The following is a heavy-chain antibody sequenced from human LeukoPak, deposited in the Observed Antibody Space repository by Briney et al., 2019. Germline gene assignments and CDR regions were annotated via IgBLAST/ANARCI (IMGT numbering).Heavy chain of an antibody. CDR3: AGLRYCSSTSCYGWFDP. CDR2: IYYSGST. V-gene: IGHV4-59*01. D-gene: IGHD2-2*01. J-gene: IGHJ5*02. Sequence: PSETLSLTCTVSGGSISSYYWSWIRQPPGKGLEWIWYIYYSGSTNYNPSLKSRVTISVDTSKNQFSLKLSSVTAADTAVYYCAGLRYCSSTSCYGWFDPWGQGTLITVSS. CDR1: GGSISSYY.